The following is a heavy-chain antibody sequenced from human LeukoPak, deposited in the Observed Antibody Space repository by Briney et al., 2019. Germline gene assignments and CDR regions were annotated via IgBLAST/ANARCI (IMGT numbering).Heavy chain of an antibody. D-gene: IGHD6-6*01. CDR2: MNPNSGNT. V-gene: IGHV1-8*03. CDR1: GYTFTSYD. CDR3: ARGIAARLGRAFDI. Sequence: GASVKVSCKASGYTFTSYDINWVRQATGQGLEWMGWMNPNSGNTGYAQKFQGRVTITRSTSISTAYMELSSLRSEDTAVYYCARGIAARLGRAFDIWGQGTMVTVSS. J-gene: IGHJ3*02.